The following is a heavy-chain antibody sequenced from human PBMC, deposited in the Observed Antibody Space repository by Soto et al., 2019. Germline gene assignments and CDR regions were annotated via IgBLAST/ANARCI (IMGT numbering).Heavy chain of an antibody. CDR1: GYTFTSYY. J-gene: IGHJ4*02. Sequence: ASVKVSCKASGYTFTSYYMHWVRQAPGQGLEWMGIINPSGGSTSYAQKFQGRATMTRDTSTRTVYMELSSLRSEDTAVYYCARAVHYYDSSGEDDFDYWGQGTLVTVSS. CDR2: INPSGGST. CDR3: ARAVHYYDSSGEDDFDY. V-gene: IGHV1-46*01. D-gene: IGHD3-22*01.